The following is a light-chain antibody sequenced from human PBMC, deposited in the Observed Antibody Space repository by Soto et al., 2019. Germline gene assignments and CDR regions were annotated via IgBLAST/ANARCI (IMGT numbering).Light chain of an antibody. V-gene: IGLV2-14*03. J-gene: IGLJ1*01. Sequence: QSVLTQPASVSGSPGQSITISCTGTSSYVGGYNYVSWYQQHPGKAPKPMIYDVSNRPSGVSYRFSGSKSGNTASLTISGLQAEDEADYYCSSYTSTRSRVFGTGTKVTVL. CDR3: SSYTSTRSRV. CDR1: SSYVGGYNY. CDR2: DVS.